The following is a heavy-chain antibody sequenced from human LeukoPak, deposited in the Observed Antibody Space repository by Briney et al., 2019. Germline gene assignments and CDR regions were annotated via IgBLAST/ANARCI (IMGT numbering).Heavy chain of an antibody. CDR1: GGSFSGYY. Sequence: SETLSLTCAVYGGSFSGYYWSWIRQPPGKGLEWIGEINHSGSTNYNPSLKSRVTISVDTSKNQFSLKLSSVTAADTAVYYCARKGEDYGEGADYWGQGTLVTVSS. CDR2: INHSGST. CDR3: ARKGEDYGEGADY. D-gene: IGHD4-17*01. V-gene: IGHV4-34*01. J-gene: IGHJ4*02.